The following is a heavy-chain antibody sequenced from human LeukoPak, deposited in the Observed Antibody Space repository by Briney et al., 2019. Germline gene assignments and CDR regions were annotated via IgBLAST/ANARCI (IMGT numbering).Heavy chain of an antibody. CDR3: AKDLYSSSWVNWFDP. CDR2: ISGSGGST. Sequence: PGGSLRLSCAASGFTFSSYAMSWVRQAPGKGLEWVSAISGSGGSTYYADSVKGRFTISRDNSKNTLYLQMNSLRAEDTAVYYCAKDLYSSSWVNWFDPWGQGTLVTVSS. V-gene: IGHV3-23*01. D-gene: IGHD6-13*01. J-gene: IGHJ5*02. CDR1: GFTFSSYA.